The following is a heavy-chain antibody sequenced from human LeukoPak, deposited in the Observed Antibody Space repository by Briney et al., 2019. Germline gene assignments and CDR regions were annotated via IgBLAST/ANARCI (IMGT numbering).Heavy chain of an antibody. CDR3: ASYYDSSGYLSHDAFDI. CDR2: IYPGDSDT. J-gene: IGHJ3*02. Sequence: GESLKISCKGSGYSFTSYWIGWVRQMLGKGLEWMGIIYPGDSDTRYSPSFQGQVTISADKSISTAYLQWSSLKASDTAMYYCASYYDSSGYLSHDAFDIWGQGTMVTVSS. CDR1: GYSFTSYW. V-gene: IGHV5-51*01. D-gene: IGHD3-22*01.